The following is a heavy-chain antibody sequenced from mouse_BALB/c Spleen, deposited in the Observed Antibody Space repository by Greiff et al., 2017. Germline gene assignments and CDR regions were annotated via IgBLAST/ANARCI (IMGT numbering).Heavy chain of an antibody. D-gene: IGHD2-1*01. CDR3: ARKGGNYHFYYAMDY. J-gene: IGHJ4*01. CDR1: GFSLTSYG. Sequence: VQRVESGPGLVQPSQSLSITCTVSGFSLTSYGVHWVRQSPGKGLEWLGVIWSGGSTDYNAAFISRLSISKDNSKSQVFFKMNSLQANDTAIYYCARKGGNYHFYYAMDYWGQGTSVTVSS. V-gene: IGHV2-2*02. CDR2: IWSGGST.